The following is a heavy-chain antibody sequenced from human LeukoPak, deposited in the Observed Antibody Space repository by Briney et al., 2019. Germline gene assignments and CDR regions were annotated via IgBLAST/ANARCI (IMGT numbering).Heavy chain of an antibody. V-gene: IGHV4-39*01. CDR2: IYYSGST. J-gene: IGHJ4*02. D-gene: IGHD6-6*01. Sequence: PSETLSLTCTVSGGSISSSSYYWGWIRQPPGKGLEWIGSIYYSGSTYYNPSLKSRVTISVDTSKNQFSLKLSSVTAADTAVCYCARHVRMYSSSSTGDYWGQGTLVTVSS. CDR3: ARHVRMYSSSSTGDY. CDR1: GGSISSSSYY.